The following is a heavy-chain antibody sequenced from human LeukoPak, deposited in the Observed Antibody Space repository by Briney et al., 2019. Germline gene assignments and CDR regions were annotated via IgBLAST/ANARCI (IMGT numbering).Heavy chain of an antibody. Sequence: GGSLRLSCAASGFTFSSYAMSWVRQAPGKGLEWVSAISGSGGSTYYADSVKGRFTISRDNSKNSLYLQMNSLRAEDTAVYYCARGYSYVNWFDPWGQGTLVTVSS. D-gene: IGHD5-18*01. V-gene: IGHV3-23*01. CDR2: ISGSGGST. CDR1: GFTFSSYA. J-gene: IGHJ5*02. CDR3: ARGYSYVNWFDP.